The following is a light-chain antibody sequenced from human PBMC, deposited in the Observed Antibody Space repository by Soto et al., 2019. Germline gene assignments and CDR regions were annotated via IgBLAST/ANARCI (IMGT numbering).Light chain of an antibody. J-gene: IGLJ1*01. CDR1: SSDVGSYNR. V-gene: IGLV2-18*02. Sequence: QSALTQPPSVSGSPGQSVAISCTGTSSDVGSYNRVSWYQQAPGTAPKVMIYEVSNRPSGVPDRFSGSKSGNTASLTISGLQPEDEADYYCYSFISSNTYVFGTGTKLTVL. CDR2: EVS. CDR3: YSFISSNTYV.